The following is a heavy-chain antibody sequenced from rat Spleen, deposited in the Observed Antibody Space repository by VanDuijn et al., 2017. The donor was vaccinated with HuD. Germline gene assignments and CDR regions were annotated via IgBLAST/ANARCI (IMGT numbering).Heavy chain of an antibody. V-gene: IGHV5-20*01. CDR3: TTVLQGHGFAY. CDR2: IVYDGSRI. CDR1: GFIFSDYY. D-gene: IGHD1-1*01. J-gene: IGHJ3*01. Sequence: EVQLVESGGGLVQPGRSLKLSCVASGFIFSDYYMAWVRQAPTKGLEWVATIVYDGSRIYYRDSVKGRFTISRQNTQNTLYLQMNSLRSEDTATYYCTTVLQGHGFAYWGQGTLVTVSS.